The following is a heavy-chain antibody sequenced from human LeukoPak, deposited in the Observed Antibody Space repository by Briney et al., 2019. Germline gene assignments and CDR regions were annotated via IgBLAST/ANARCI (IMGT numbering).Heavy chain of an antibody. V-gene: IGHV4-39*02. D-gene: IGHD2-21*01. Sequence: PSETLSLTCSVSGGSISSSSFYWGWIRQPPGKGLEWIGSISYSGTTYYKPSLRSRLTISVDTSKNQFSLKLSSVTAADTAVYYCAKDLGLRGIYGPRGGKTIDYWGQGTLVTVSS. CDR2: ISYSGTT. CDR3: AKDLGLRGIYGPRGGKTIDY. CDR1: GGSISSSSFY. J-gene: IGHJ4*02.